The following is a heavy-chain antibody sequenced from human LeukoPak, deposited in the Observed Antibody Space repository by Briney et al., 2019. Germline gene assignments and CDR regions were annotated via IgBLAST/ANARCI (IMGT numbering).Heavy chain of an antibody. Sequence: GGSLRLSCAASGFTFSSYSMNWVRQAPGKGLEWVSSISSSSSYIYYADSVKGRFTISRDNAKNSLYLQMNSLRAEDTALYYCAKDGPAFGELEGNWFDPWGQGTLVTVSS. CDR3: AKDGPAFGELEGNWFDP. CDR2: ISSSSSYI. V-gene: IGHV3-21*04. J-gene: IGHJ5*02. CDR1: GFTFSSYS. D-gene: IGHD3-10*01.